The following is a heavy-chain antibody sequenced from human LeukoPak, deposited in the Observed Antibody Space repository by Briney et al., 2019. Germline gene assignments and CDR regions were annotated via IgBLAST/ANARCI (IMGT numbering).Heavy chain of an antibody. Sequence: GGSLRLSCAASGFTFDNAWMSWVRQAPGKGLEWVGRIKGKADGETTDYAAPVKGRFTISRDDSKNTLYLQINSLNTGDTAVYYCATGTTGTPRWGQGALVTVSS. D-gene: IGHD1-1*01. V-gene: IGHV3-15*01. CDR3: ATGTTGTPR. CDR1: GFTFDNAW. J-gene: IGHJ4*02. CDR2: IKGKADGETT.